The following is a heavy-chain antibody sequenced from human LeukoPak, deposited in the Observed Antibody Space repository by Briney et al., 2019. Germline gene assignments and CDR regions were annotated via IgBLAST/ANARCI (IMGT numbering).Heavy chain of an antibody. J-gene: IGHJ4*02. CDR3: ARDPYGGNGYFDY. Sequence: GGSLRLSCAASGFTFGSYRMHWVRHAPCKGLEWMEVIWYDGSDKHYADSVKGRFTISRDNSKNTLFLQMNSLRAEDTAVYYCARDPYGGNGYFDYWGQGTLVTVSS. CDR2: IWYDGSDK. CDR1: GFTFGSYR. V-gene: IGHV3-33*08. D-gene: IGHD4-23*01.